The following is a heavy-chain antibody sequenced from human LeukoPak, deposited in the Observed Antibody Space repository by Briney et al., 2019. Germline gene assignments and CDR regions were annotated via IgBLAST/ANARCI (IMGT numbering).Heavy chain of an antibody. CDR3: AKDGALRYWDAFDI. V-gene: IGHV3-9*01. J-gene: IGHJ3*02. D-gene: IGHD2-8*02. CDR2: ISWNSGSI. Sequence: GGSLSLSCAASGFTFDDYAMHWVRQAPGKGLGWVSGISWNSGSIGYADSVKGRFTISRDNAKNSLYLQMNSLRAEDTALYYCAKDGALRYWDAFDIWGQGTMVTVSS. CDR1: GFTFDDYA.